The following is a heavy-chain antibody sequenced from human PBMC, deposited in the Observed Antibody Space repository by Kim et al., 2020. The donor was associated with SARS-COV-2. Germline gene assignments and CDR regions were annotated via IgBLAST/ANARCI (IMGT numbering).Heavy chain of an antibody. V-gene: IGHV4-39*01. CDR2: IFYSGRT. J-gene: IGHJ4*02. CDR1: GGSMSSGDYF. Sequence: SETLSLTCTVSGGSMSSGDYFWGWIRQPPGKGLEWIGSIFYSGRTHYNAPLKSRASISADTSTNHFSLHLTSVTAADTAVYYCARHEVGGSGIYYWGQG. D-gene: IGHD3-10*01. CDR3: ARHEVGGSGIYY.